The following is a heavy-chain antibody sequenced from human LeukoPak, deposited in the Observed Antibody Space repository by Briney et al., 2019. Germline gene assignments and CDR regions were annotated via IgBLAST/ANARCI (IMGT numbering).Heavy chain of an antibody. J-gene: IGHJ3*01. V-gene: IGHV4-34*01. CDR1: GGSFSGYY. CDR3: ARAYYSTSWYGV. D-gene: IGHD2-2*01. Sequence: SETLSLTCAVYGGSFSGYYWSWIRQPPGKGLEWIGEINHSGSTNYNPSLKSQVTISVDTSKNQFSLKLSSVTAADTAVYYCARAYYSTSWYGVWGQGTLVTVSS. CDR2: INHSGST.